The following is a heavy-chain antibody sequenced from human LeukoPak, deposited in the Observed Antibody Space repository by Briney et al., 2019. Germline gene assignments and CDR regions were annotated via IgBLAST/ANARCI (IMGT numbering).Heavy chain of an antibody. CDR2: IYYSGST. Sequence: PSETLSLTCPVSGGSISSYYWSWIRQPPGKGLEWIGYIYYSGSTNYNPSLKSRVTISVDTSKNQFSLKLSSVTAADTAVYYCARDRGVGDYGGNYWFDPWGQGTLVTVSS. J-gene: IGHJ5*02. D-gene: IGHD4-23*01. CDR1: GGSISSYY. CDR3: ARDRGVGDYGGNYWFDP. V-gene: IGHV4-59*01.